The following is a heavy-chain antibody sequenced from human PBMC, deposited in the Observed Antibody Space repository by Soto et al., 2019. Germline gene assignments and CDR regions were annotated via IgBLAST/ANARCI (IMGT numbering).Heavy chain of an antibody. CDR3: ARQGSSGWYSPQYYYGMDV. CDR2: IYPGDSDT. J-gene: IGHJ6*02. Sequence: PGESLKISCKGSGYSFTSYWIGWVRQMPGKDLDWMGIIYPGDSDTRYSPTFQGQVTISADKSISTAYLQWSSLKASDTAMYYCARQGSSGWYSPQYYYGMDVWGQGTTVTVSS. V-gene: IGHV5-51*01. CDR1: GYSFTSYW. D-gene: IGHD6-19*01.